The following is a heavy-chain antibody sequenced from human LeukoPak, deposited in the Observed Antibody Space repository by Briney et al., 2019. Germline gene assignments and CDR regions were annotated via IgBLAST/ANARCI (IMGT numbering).Heavy chain of an antibody. V-gene: IGHV3-7*01. Sequence: GGSLRLSCAASGFIFSNYYMNWVRQAPGKGLEWVAHIKRDGSEKNYVDSVKGRFTISRDNAKNSLYLQMNSLRAEDTAVYYCARERWSLYSNDYYYYGLDVWGQGTTVTVSS. CDR2: IKRDGSEK. J-gene: IGHJ6*02. CDR1: GFIFSNYY. CDR3: ARERWSLYSNDYYYYGLDV. D-gene: IGHD3-3*01.